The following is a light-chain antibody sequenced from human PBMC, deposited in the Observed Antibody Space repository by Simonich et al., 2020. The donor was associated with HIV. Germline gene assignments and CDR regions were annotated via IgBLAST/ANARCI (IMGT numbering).Light chain of an antibody. V-gene: IGKV6-21*02. Sequence: EIVLTQSPDFQSLTPKEQFTITCRTSQSIGSSLHWYQQKPDQSPKLLIKYASQSISGVPSRFSGSGFGTDFTLTINSPEAEDAATYYCHQSSGLPATFGGGTKVEIK. J-gene: IGKJ4*01. CDR1: QSIGSS. CDR2: YAS. CDR3: HQSSGLPAT.